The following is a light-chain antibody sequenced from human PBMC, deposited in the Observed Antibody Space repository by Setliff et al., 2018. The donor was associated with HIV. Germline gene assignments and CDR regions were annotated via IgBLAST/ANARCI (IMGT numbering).Light chain of an antibody. CDR1: RSDIGTYDL. CDR2: EVN. J-gene: IGLJ1*01. V-gene: IGLV2-23*02. CDR3: CSYTSSTTYV. Sequence: QSVLPQPASVSGSPGQSSTISCTGTRSDIGTYDLVSWYRQYPGKAPKLIIYEVNRRPAGASDRLSGSKSGNTASLTISGLRAEDEATYYCCSYTSSTTYVFGTGTKVTVL.